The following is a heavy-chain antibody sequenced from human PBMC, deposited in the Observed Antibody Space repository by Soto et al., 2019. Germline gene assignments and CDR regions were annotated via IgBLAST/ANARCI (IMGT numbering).Heavy chain of an antibody. CDR3: ARDRYFDSYSFDY. D-gene: IGHD3-9*01. CDR1: GFTFTAFA. J-gene: IGHJ4*02. V-gene: IGHV3-30-3*01. CDR2: ISYDGSNT. Sequence: QVQLVESGGGVVQPGRSLRLSCAASGFTFTAFAMHWVRQAPGKGLEWVAIISYDGSNTHYADSVKGRLTISRDNSKNTVYLQMNSLRPEDTAVYYCARDRYFDSYSFDYGGQGTLVTVSS.